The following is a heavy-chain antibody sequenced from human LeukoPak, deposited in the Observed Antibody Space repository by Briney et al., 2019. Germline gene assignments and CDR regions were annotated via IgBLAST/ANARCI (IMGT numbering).Heavy chain of an antibody. V-gene: IGHV3-23*01. D-gene: IGHD6-19*01. CDR1: GFTFSSYA. CDR3: AKDRREDLAVAGGIDY. J-gene: IGHJ4*02. CDR2: ISGSGGIT. Sequence: PGGSLRLSCAASGFTFSSYAMSWVRQVPGKGLEWVSAISGSGGITYYADSVKGRFTISRDNSKNTLYLQMNSLRGEDTAVYYCAKDRREDLAVAGGIDYWGQGTLVTVSS.